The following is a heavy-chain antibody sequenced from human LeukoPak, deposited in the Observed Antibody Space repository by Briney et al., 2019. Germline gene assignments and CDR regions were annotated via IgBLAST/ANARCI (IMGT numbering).Heavy chain of an antibody. Sequence: ASETLSLTCTVSGGSISTYYWNWIRQPPGKGLEWIGYIYYSGTTNYNPSLESRVSMSEDTSKNHFSLKLSSVTATDTAVYYCARASWLPQSRNYYYMDVWGKGTTVTISS. CDR3: ARASWLPQSRNYYYMDV. CDR1: GGSISTYY. D-gene: IGHD5-12*01. V-gene: IGHV4-59*01. CDR2: IYYSGTT. J-gene: IGHJ6*03.